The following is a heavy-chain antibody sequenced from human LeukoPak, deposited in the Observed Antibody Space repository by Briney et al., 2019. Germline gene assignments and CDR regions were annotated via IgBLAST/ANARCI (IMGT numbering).Heavy chain of an antibody. CDR2: IRPSDGST. J-gene: IGHJ4*02. CDR1: GYTFTNYY. V-gene: IGHV1-46*01. D-gene: IGHD1-26*01. Sequence: GASVKVSCKASGYTFTNYYIHWVRQAPGQGLGWMGLIRPSDGSTTYAEKFQGRVTMTRDTSTSTVYMELSSLRSEDTAIYYCARGDSGSYCYWGQGTLVTVSS. CDR3: ARGDSGSYCY.